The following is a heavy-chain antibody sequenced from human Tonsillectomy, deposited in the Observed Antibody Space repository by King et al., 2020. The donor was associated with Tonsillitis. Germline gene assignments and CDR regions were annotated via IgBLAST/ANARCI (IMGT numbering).Heavy chain of an antibody. V-gene: IGHV4-39*07. Sequence: LQLQELGPGLVKPSETLSLTCTVSGGSISSSSYYWGWIRQPPGKGLEWIGTIYYSGSTYYNPSLKSRVTISVDTSENQFSLKLSSVTAADTAVYYCASVNVPFYYERSGYYLGDWGQGTLVTVSS. CDR1: GGSISSSSYY. D-gene: IGHD3-22*01. J-gene: IGHJ4*02. CDR3: ASVNVPFYYERSGYYLGD. CDR2: IYYSGST.